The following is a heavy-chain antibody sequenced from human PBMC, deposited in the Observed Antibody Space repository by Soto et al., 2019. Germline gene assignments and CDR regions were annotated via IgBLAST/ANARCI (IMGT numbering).Heavy chain of an antibody. CDR3: TTDPTREYYDFWHRHAFDI. CDR1: GFTFSNAW. J-gene: IGHJ3*02. D-gene: IGHD3-3*01. CDR2: IKSKTDGGTT. V-gene: IGHV3-15*01. Sequence: EVQLVESGGGLVKPGGSLRLSCAASGFTFSNAWMSWVRQAPGKGLEWVGRIKSKTDGGTTDYAAPVKGRFTISRDDSKNTLYLQMNSLKTEDTAVYYCTTDPTREYYDFWHRHAFDIWGQGTMVTVSS.